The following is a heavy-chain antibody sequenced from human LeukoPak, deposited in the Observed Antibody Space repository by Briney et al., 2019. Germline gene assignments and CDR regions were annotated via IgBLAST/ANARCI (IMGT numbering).Heavy chain of an antibody. CDR1: GFTFSSYA. D-gene: IGHD6-13*01. Sequence: GGSLRLSCAASGFTFSSYAMSWVRQAPGKGLEWVSAISGSGTNTYYADSVKGRFTISRDNSKNSLYLQMSSLRAEDTAVYYCAKEAAGSSWYYFDYWGQGTLVTVSS. CDR3: AKEAAGSSWYYFDY. CDR2: ISGSGTNT. V-gene: IGHV3-23*01. J-gene: IGHJ4*02.